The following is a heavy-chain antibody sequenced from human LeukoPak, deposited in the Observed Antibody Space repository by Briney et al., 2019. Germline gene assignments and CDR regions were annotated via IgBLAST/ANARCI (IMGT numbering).Heavy chain of an antibody. CDR3: ARDIAPSGSWWFDT. Sequence: ASVKVSCMASGYTFNDYFIHWLRQAPGQGLEWMGWINPNGGETNYPQKFQGRVTMTRDTSISTADMELRWLTSDDTTMYYCARDIAPSGSWWFDTWGQGTPVTVSS. CDR2: INPNGGET. CDR1: GYTFNDYF. V-gene: IGHV1-2*02. D-gene: IGHD6-13*01. J-gene: IGHJ5*02.